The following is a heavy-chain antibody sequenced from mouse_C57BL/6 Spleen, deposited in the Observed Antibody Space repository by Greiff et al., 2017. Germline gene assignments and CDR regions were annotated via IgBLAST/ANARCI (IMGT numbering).Heavy chain of an antibody. CDR2: ISGGGGNT. D-gene: IGHD1-1*01. J-gene: IGHJ1*03. CDR3: ARHYYGSSYCWYFDV. V-gene: IGHV5-9*01. Sequence: DVKLVESGGGLVKPGGSLKLSCAASGFTFSSYTMSWVRQTPEKRLEWVATISGGGGNTYYPDSVKGRFTISRDNAKNTLYLQMSSLRSEDTALYYCARHYYGSSYCWYFDVWGTGTTVTVSS. CDR1: GFTFSSYT.